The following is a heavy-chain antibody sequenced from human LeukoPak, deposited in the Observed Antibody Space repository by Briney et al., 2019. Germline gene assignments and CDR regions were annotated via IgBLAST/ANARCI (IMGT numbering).Heavy chain of an antibody. V-gene: IGHV3-74*01. CDR2: INTDGSTT. Sequence: PGGSLRLSCAASGFTFSSYWMHWLRQAPGEGLVWVSRINTDGSTTTYADSVMGRFTISRDNAKDTLYLQMNSLRAEDTAVYYCARGRGNGLGDYWGQGTLVTVSS. J-gene: IGHJ4*02. CDR3: ARGRGNGLGDY. D-gene: IGHD2-8*01. CDR1: GFTFSSYW.